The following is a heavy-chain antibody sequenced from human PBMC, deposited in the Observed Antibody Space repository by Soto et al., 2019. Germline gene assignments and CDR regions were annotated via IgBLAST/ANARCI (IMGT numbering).Heavy chain of an antibody. D-gene: IGHD6-19*01. CDR1: GFTFSSYA. V-gene: IGHV3-23*01. J-gene: IGHJ4*02. CDR2: ISGSDGST. CDR3: AKKRAVAGFDY. Sequence: LRLSCAASGFTFSSYAMSWVRQAPGKGLEWVSAISGSDGSTYYADPVKGRFTISRDNSKNTLYLQMNSLRAEDTAVYYCAKKRAVAGFDYWGQGTLVTVSS.